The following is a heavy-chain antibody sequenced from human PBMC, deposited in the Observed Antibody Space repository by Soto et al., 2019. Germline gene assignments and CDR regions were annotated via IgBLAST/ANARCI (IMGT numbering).Heavy chain of an antibody. Sequence: SETLSLTCTVSGGSISSYYWSWIRQPPGKGLEWIGYIYYSGSTNYNPSLKSRVTISVYTSKIQFSLKLSSVTAADTAVYYCAGSIAVAGDIDYWGQGTLVTVSS. V-gene: IGHV4-59*01. D-gene: IGHD6-19*01. CDR1: GGSISSYY. CDR3: AGSIAVAGDIDY. J-gene: IGHJ4*02. CDR2: IYYSGST.